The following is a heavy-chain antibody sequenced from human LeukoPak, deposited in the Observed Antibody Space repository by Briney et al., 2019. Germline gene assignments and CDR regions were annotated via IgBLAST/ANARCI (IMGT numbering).Heavy chain of an antibody. Sequence: GGSLRLSCAASGFTFSSYWMHWVRQAPGKGLVWVSRINSDGSSTSYADSVKGRFTISRDNAKNTLYLQMNSLRAEDTAVYYCAVVAITYDLGYWGQGTLVTVSS. CDR2: INSDGSST. J-gene: IGHJ4*02. CDR1: GFTFSSYW. V-gene: IGHV3-74*01. D-gene: IGHD3-22*01. CDR3: AVVAITYDLGY.